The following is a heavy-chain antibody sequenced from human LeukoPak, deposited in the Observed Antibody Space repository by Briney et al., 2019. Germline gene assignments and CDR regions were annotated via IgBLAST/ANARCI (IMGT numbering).Heavy chain of an antibody. Sequence: GGSLRLSCAASGFTVSSNDMRWVRQARGRGVEGVSVIYSGGSTYYADSVKGRFTISRDNSKNPLYLQMNTLRAEDTAVYYCARGGGDSGSYIPFDYWGQGTLVTVSS. CDR3: ARGGGDSGSYIPFDY. J-gene: IGHJ4*02. V-gene: IGHV3-53*01. CDR2: IYSGGST. CDR1: GFTVSSND. D-gene: IGHD1-26*01.